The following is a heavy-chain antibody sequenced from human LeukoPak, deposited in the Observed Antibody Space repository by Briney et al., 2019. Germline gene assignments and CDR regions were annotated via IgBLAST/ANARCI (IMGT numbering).Heavy chain of an antibody. CDR3: ARAENLYDSSGYYYSL. V-gene: IGHV3-23*01. D-gene: IGHD3-22*01. J-gene: IGHJ4*02. Sequence: GGSLRLSCAASGFTFSSYAMSWVRQAPGKGLEWVSAISGSGGSTYYADSVKGRFTISRHNSKNTLYLQMNSLRAEDTAVYYCARAENLYDSSGYYYSLWGQGTLVTVSS. CDR1: GFTFSSYA. CDR2: ISGSGGST.